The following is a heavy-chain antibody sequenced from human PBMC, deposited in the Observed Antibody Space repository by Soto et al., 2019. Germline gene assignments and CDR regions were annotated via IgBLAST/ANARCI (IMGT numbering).Heavy chain of an antibody. V-gene: IGHV3-33*01. D-gene: IGHD1-26*01. CDR3: ARDGVGATFDI. CDR1: GFTFSSYG. CDR2: IWYDGSNK. Sequence: QVQLVESGGGVVQPGRSLRLSCAASGFTFSSYGMHWVRQAPGKGLEWVAVIWYDGSNKYYADSVKGRFTISRDNSKNTLYLQMNSLRAEDTAVYYCARDGVGATFDIWGQGTMVTVSS. J-gene: IGHJ3*02.